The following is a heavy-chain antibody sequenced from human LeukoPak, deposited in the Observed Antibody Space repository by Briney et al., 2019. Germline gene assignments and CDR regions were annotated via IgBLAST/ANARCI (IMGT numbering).Heavy chain of an antibody. CDR1: GGSISSGGYY. D-gene: IGHD1-1*01. Sequence: SETLSLTCTVSGGSISSGGYYWSWIRQPPGKGLEWIGYIYHSGSTCYNPSLKSRVTISVDTSKNQFSLKLSSVTAADTAVYYCARDPGTAWGFDIWGQGTIVSISS. CDR2: IYHSGST. J-gene: IGHJ3*02. V-gene: IGHV4-30-2*01. CDR3: ARDPGTAWGFDI.